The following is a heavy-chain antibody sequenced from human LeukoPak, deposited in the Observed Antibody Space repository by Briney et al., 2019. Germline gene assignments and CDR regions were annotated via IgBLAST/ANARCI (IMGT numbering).Heavy chain of an antibody. CDR1: GFTFSSYS. CDR2: ISSSSSTI. CDR3: ARDRTVVGYCSGGSCYSGWGFDP. Sequence: GGSLRLSCAASGFTFSSYSMNWVRQAPGKGLEWVSYISSSSSTIYYADSVKGRFTISRDNAKNSLYLQMNSLRAEDTAVYYCARDRTVVGYCSGGSCYSGWGFDPWGQGTLVTVSS. J-gene: IGHJ5*02. D-gene: IGHD2-15*01. V-gene: IGHV3-48*04.